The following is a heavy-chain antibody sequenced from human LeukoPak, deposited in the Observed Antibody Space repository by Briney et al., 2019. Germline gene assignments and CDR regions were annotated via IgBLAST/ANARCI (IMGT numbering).Heavy chain of an antibody. V-gene: IGHV4-59*11. CDR2: IHSRGGT. D-gene: IGHD6-13*01. CDR3: ARYGYSTDLLDY. J-gene: IGHJ4*02. CDR1: GGSIRSHF. Sequence: SETLSLTCTVSGGSIRSHFWSWIRQPPGKGLEWIGYIHSRGGTNYNPSLKSRVTMSTDTSKNQFSLKLNSVTAADTAVYYSARYGYSTDLLDYWGQGTLVTVSS.